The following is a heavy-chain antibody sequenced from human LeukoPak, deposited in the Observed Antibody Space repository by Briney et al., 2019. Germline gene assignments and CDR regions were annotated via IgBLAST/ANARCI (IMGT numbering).Heavy chain of an antibody. D-gene: IGHD2-2*01. CDR2: ITTSSTYT. V-gene: IGHV3-21*01. CDR1: GFSFSSYN. J-gene: IGHJ4*02. CDR3: ARVCRGTSVGLGY. Sequence: PGGSLRLSCEASGFSFSSYNMDWVRQTPGKGLEWISSITTSSTYTFYADSVKGRFTISRDNAKNSLYLQMNSLRAEDTAVYYCARVCRGTSVGLGYWGQGTLVTVSS.